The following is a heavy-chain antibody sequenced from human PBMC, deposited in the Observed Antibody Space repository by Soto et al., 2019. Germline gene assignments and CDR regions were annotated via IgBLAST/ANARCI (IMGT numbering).Heavy chain of an antibody. CDR3: ARGVDILTYFDY. D-gene: IGHD3-9*01. CDR1: GGSISSYY. V-gene: IGHV4-59*01. J-gene: IGHJ4*02. CDR2: IYYSGST. Sequence: SETLSLTCTVSGGSISSYYWSWIRQPPGKGLEWIGYIYYSGSTNYNPSLKSRVTISVDTSKNQFSLKLSSVTAADTAVYYCARGVDILTYFDYWGQGTLVTSPQ.